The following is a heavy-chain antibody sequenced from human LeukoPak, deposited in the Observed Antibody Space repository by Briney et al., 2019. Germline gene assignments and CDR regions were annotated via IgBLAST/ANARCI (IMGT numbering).Heavy chain of an antibody. V-gene: IGHV3-30*18. Sequence: PGRSLRLSCAASGFTFSSYGMHWVRQAPGKGLEWVAVISYDGSNKYYADSVKGRFTISRDNSKNTLYLQMSSLRAEDTAVYYCAKTSIRYSSSWYGAPFDYWGQGTLVTVSS. J-gene: IGHJ4*02. CDR2: ISYDGSNK. CDR1: GFTFSSYG. CDR3: AKTSIRYSSSWYGAPFDY. D-gene: IGHD6-13*01.